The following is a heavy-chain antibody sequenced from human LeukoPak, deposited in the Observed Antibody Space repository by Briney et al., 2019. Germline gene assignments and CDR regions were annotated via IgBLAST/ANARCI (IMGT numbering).Heavy chain of an antibody. CDR2: ISSSYI. J-gene: IGHJ3*02. CDR3: ARKIYCSGGSCYSLEAFDI. Sequence: GGSLRLSCAASGFTFSSYSMNWVRQAPGKGLEWVSSISSSYIYYADSVKGRFTISRDNAKNSLYLQMNSLRAEDTAVYYCARKIYCSGGSCYSLEAFDIWGQGTMVTVSS. D-gene: IGHD2-15*01. V-gene: IGHV3-21*01. CDR1: GFTFSSYS.